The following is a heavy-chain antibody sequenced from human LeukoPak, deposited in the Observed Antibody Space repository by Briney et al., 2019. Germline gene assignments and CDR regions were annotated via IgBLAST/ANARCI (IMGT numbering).Heavy chain of an antibody. Sequence: GASVKVSCKASAYTFTSYGISWVRQALGQGLEWMGWISGYNGNTNYAQKVQGRVTMTTDTSTNTAYMELRSLRSDDTAVYYCARDAVGTSFDAFDIWGQGTMVTVSS. V-gene: IGHV1-18*01. CDR3: ARDAVGTSFDAFDI. CDR2: ISGYNGNT. CDR1: AYTFTSYG. D-gene: IGHD2-2*01. J-gene: IGHJ3*02.